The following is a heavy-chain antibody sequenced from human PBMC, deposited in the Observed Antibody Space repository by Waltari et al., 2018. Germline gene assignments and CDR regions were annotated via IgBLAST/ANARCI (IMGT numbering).Heavy chain of an antibody. Sequence: QVQLQQWGAGLLKPSETLSLTCAVSGGSFSGYYWSWIRQPPGQGLEWIGEINHSGSTNYNPSLKSRVTISVDTSKNQFSLKLSSVTAADTAVYYCARGLIFVVPAAIRGNNWFDPWGQGTLVTVSS. CDR1: GGSFSGYY. CDR2: INHSGST. J-gene: IGHJ5*02. CDR3: ARGLIFVVPAAIRGNNWFDP. D-gene: IGHD2-2*01. V-gene: IGHV4-34*01.